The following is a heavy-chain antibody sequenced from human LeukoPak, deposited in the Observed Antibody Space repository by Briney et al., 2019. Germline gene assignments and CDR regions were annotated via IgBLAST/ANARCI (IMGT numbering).Heavy chain of an antibody. CDR1: GYTFTSYG. CDR3: ASVGNTAMVTRGFRGELGLP. D-gene: IGHD5-18*01. Sequence: ASVKVSCKASGYTFTSYGISWVRQAPGQGLEWMGWISAYNGNTNYAQKLQGRVTMTTDTSTSTAYMELRSLRSDDTAVYYCASVGNTAMVTRGFRGELGLPWGQGTLVTVSS. CDR2: ISAYNGNT. J-gene: IGHJ5*02. V-gene: IGHV1-18*01.